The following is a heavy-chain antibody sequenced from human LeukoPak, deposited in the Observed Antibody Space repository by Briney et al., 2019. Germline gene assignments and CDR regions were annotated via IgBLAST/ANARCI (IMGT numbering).Heavy chain of an antibody. D-gene: IGHD5-12*01. J-gene: IGHJ4*02. Sequence: GGSLRLSCAASGFTVSNTYMSWVRRAPGKGLEWVSLIYSGGSTYYADSVKGRFTISRDNSMNTMFLQMNSLRAEDTAVYYCARDIGRSGYGDYWGQGTLVTVSS. CDR1: GFTVSNTY. V-gene: IGHV3-66*01. CDR3: ARDIGRSGYGDY. CDR2: IYSGGST.